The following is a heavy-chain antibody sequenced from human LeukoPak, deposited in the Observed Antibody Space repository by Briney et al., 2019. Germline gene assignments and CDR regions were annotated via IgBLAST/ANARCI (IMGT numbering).Heavy chain of an antibody. CDR1: GGSISSSNW. CDR2: IYHSGST. V-gene: IGHV4-4*02. D-gene: IGHD3-9*01. Sequence: NASETLSLTCAVSGGSISSSNWWSWVRQPPGKGLEWIGEIYHSGSTNYNPSLKSRVTISVDKSKNQFSLKLSSVTAADTAVYYCARVAIVTSYYYYYYMDVWGKGTTVTVSS. CDR3: ARVAIVTSYYYYYYMDV. J-gene: IGHJ6*03.